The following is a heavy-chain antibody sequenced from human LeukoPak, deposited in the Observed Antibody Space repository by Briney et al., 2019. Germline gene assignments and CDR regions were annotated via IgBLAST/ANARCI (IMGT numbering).Heavy chain of an antibody. V-gene: IGHV1-69*04. J-gene: IGHJ4*02. CDR1: GGTFSSYT. CDR2: IIPILGIA. Sequence: SVKVSCKASGGTFSSYTISWVRQAPGHGLEWMGRIIPILGIANYAQKLQGRVTIPADKSTSTAYMELSSLRSEDTAVYYCARDRAGTTFLGSTLVYWGQGTLVTVSS. CDR3: ARDRAGTTFLGSTLVY. D-gene: IGHD1-7*01.